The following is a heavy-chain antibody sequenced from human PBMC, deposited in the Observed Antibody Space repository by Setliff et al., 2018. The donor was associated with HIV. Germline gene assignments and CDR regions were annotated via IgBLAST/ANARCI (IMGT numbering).Heavy chain of an antibody. V-gene: IGHV3-53*05. CDR1: GFTVSSYY. CDR2: IYSDGST. CDR3: ARGVVDVGVVAATGVLDS. D-gene: IGHD2-15*01. Sequence: GGSLRLSCAASGFTVSSYYMSWVRQAPGKGLEWISTIYSDGSTYHADSVKGRFTLSRDNSKNTLYLQMNSLRPEDTATYYCARGVVDVGVVAATGVLDSWGQGTLVTV. J-gene: IGHJ4*02.